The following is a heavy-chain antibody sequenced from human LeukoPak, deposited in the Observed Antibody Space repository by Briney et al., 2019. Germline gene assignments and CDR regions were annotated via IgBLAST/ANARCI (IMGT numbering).Heavy chain of an antibody. Sequence: GGSLRLSCAASGFTLSTYGMHWVRQAPGKGLEWVAMISYDGNSKQYADFVKGRFTISRDNAKNSLYLQMNSLRAEDTAVYYCAREGHYYDSSGYPTSRYYYGMDVWGQGTTVTVSS. V-gene: IGHV3-30*03. CDR3: AREGHYYDSSGYPTSRYYYGMDV. CDR1: GFTLSTYG. J-gene: IGHJ6*02. D-gene: IGHD3-22*01. CDR2: ISYDGNSK.